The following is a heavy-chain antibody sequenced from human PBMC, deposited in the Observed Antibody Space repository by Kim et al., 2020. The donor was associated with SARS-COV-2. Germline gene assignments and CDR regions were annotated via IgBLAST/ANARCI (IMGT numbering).Heavy chain of an antibody. CDR1: GFTFSSYA. CDR3: AKDSGTRPVFELYYYYGMDV. Sequence: GGSLRLSCAASGFTFSSYAMSWVRQAPGKGLEWVSAISGSGGSTYYADSVKGRFTISRDNSKNTLYLQMNSLRAEDTAVYYCAKDSGTRPVFELYYYYGMDVWGQGTTVTVSS. V-gene: IGHV3-23*01. CDR2: ISGSGGST. J-gene: IGHJ6*02. D-gene: IGHD6-13*01.